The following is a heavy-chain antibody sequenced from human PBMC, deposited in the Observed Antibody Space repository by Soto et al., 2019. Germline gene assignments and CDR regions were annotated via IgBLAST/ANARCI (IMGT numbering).Heavy chain of an antibody. CDR1: GFSLSTSGVG. D-gene: IGHD3-9*01. Sequence: QITLKESGPTLVKPTQTLTLTCTFSGFSLSTSGVGVGWIRQPPGKALEWLALIYWDVDKRYSPSLKSRLTITKDTSKNQVVLTMTNMDPVDTATYYCAHRPQSQEWYYDILTGYHNWFDPWGQGTLVTVSS. CDR3: AHRPQSQEWYYDILTGYHNWFDP. CDR2: IYWDVDK. J-gene: IGHJ5*02. V-gene: IGHV2-5*02.